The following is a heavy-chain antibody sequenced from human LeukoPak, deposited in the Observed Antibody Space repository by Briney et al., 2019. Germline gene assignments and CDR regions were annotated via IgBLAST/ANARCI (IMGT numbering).Heavy chain of an antibody. V-gene: IGHV1-69*13. CDR2: IIPIFGTA. CDR3: ARESTDYYDSSGYYYGPVY. Sequence: GASVKVSCKASGGTFSSYAISWVRQAPGQGLEWMGGIIPIFGTANYAQKFQGRVTITVDESTSTAYMELSNLRSEDTAVYYCARESTDYYDSSGYYYGPVYWGQGTLVTVSS. D-gene: IGHD3-22*01. CDR1: GGTFSSYA. J-gene: IGHJ4*02.